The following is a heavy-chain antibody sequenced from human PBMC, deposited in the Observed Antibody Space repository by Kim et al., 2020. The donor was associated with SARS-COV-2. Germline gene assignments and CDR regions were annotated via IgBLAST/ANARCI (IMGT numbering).Heavy chain of an antibody. Sequence: GGSLRLSCAASGFTFSSYAMHWVRQAPGKGLEWVAVISYDGSNKYYADSVKGRFTISRDNSKNTLYLQMNSLRAEDTAVYYCARAFALGDAFDIWGQGTMVTVSS. CDR1: GFTFSSYA. CDR3: ARAFALGDAFDI. D-gene: IGHD3-3*02. CDR2: ISYDGSNK. V-gene: IGHV3-30-3*01. J-gene: IGHJ3*02.